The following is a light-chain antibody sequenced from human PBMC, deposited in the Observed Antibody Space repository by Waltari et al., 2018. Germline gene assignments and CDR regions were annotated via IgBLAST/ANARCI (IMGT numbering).Light chain of an antibody. CDR3: SSYSTSGTWV. J-gene: IGLJ3*02. CDR1: RNDVGGYNY. CDR2: DVN. Sequence: QSALTQPASVSGSPGQSITISCTGTRNDVGGYNYVSWCQQHPGKAPKLMIYDVNNRPSGVSNRFSGSKSGNTASLTISGLQTEDEADYYCSSYSTSGTWVFGGGTKLAVL. V-gene: IGLV2-14*03.